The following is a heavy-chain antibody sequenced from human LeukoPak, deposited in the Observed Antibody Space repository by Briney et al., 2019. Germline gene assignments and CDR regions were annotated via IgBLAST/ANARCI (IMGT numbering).Heavy chain of an antibody. CDR2: SIPIFGTA. V-gene: IGHV1-69*13. J-gene: IGHJ5*02. D-gene: IGHD4-23*01. Sequence: ASVKVSCKASGGTFSRYAMSWVRQAPGQGLEWMGGSIPIFGTASFAQKLQGRVTIPADESTGTDYMELSSLRSEDTAVYSCARDNSVEDTAWWFDPWGQGTLVTVSS. CDR1: GGTFSRYA. CDR3: ARDNSVEDTAWWFDP.